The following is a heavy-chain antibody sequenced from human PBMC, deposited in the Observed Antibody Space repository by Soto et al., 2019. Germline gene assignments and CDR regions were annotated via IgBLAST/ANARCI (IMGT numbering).Heavy chain of an antibody. J-gene: IGHJ6*02. CDR1: GYSFSSYG. V-gene: IGHV1-18*01. D-gene: IGHD3-22*01. Sequence: ASVKVSCKASGYSFSSYGITWVRQAPGQGLEWLGWISPYNDDTKYAQRLQGRVTMTTDTSTRTAYMDIRGLRSDDTAIYYCARGAYYDSSGARNYHYYGMDVWG. CDR3: ARGAYYDSSGARNYHYYGMDV. CDR2: ISPYNDDT.